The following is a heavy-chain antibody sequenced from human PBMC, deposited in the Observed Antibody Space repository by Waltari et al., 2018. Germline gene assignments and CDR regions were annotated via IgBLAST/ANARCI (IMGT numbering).Heavy chain of an antibody. Sequence: QVQLQESGPGLVKPSETLSLTCAVSGYSISSGYYWGWIRQPPGKGLEWIGSIYHSGRTYYNPSLKSRVTISVDTSKNQFSLKLSSVTAADTAVYYCASPPQGRYSSGWYREYYFDYWGQGTLVTVSS. CDR2: IYHSGRT. V-gene: IGHV4-38-2*01. CDR1: GYSISSGYY. D-gene: IGHD6-19*01. J-gene: IGHJ4*02. CDR3: ASPPQGRYSSGWYREYYFDY.